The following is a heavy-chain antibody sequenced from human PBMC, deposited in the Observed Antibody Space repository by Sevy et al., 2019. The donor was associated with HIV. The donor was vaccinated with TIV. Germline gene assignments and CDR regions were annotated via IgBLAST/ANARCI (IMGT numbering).Heavy chain of an antibody. V-gene: IGHV1-24*01. CDR1: GYTLSELS. Sequence: ASVKVSCKVSGYTLSELSMHWVRQAPGKGLEWMGGLDRGDGKRDYPQNFQGRVIMNADTSTDTAYIELSSLRSEDTAVYYCATGGGYYDSSGYQLTFDYWGQGTLVTVSS. D-gene: IGHD3-22*01. CDR2: LDRGDGKR. CDR3: ATGGGYYDSSGYQLTFDY. J-gene: IGHJ4*02.